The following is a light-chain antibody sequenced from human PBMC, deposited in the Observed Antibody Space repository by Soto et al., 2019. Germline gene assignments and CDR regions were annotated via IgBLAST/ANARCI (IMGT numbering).Light chain of an antibody. V-gene: IGLV2-14*03. Sequence: QSALTQPASVSGSPGQSIAISCTGTSSDVGFYNYVSWYQQHPGKAPKLMVYDVNNRPSGVSNRFSGSKSGNTASLTISGRPAEDEADYYCTSYTTSSTYVFGTGTKLTVL. CDR1: SSDVGFYNY. CDR3: TSYTTSSTYV. CDR2: DVN. J-gene: IGLJ1*01.